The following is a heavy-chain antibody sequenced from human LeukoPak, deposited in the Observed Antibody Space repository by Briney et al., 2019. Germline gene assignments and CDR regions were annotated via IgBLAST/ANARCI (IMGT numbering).Heavy chain of an antibody. J-gene: IGHJ4*02. CDR2: IKGDGGST. Sequence: GGSLRLSCAASGFTLSSNWMHWVRQPPGQGLVWVSRIKGDGGSTSYAGCLKGRFTIYRDNAKNTLYLQMNSLRAEDTAVYYSVRIRYDSSGRYFDKWGQGTLVTVSS. CDR1: GFTLSSNW. D-gene: IGHD3-22*01. CDR3: VRIRYDSSGRYFDK. V-gene: IGHV3-74*01.